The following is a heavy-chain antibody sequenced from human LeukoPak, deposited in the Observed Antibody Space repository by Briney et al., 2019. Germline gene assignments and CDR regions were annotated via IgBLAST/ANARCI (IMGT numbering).Heavy chain of an antibody. CDR3: AREGSIAARFFDY. V-gene: IGHV4-59*01. Sequence: SETPSLTCPVSGGSISSYYWSWIRQPPRKGLGWVGYIYYSGSTNYNPSLKSRVTISVDTSKNQFSLKLSSVTAADTGVYYCAREGSIAARFFDYWGQGTLVTVSS. CDR2: IYYSGST. D-gene: IGHD6-6*01. J-gene: IGHJ4*02. CDR1: GGSISSYY.